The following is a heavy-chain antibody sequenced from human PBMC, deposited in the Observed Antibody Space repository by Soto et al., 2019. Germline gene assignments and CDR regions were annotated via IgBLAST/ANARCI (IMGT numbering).Heavy chain of an antibody. D-gene: IGHD2-21*02. CDR3: ARHGRYCGGDCYLAYYYGMDV. J-gene: IGHJ6*02. Sequence: GESLKISCNGSGYSFTSYWIGWVRQMPGKGLEWMGIIHPGDSDTRYSPSFQGQVTISADKSISTAYLQWSSLKASDTAMYYCARHGRYCGGDCYLAYYYGMDVWGQGTTVTVSS. CDR2: IHPGDSDT. CDR1: GYSFTSYW. V-gene: IGHV5-51*01.